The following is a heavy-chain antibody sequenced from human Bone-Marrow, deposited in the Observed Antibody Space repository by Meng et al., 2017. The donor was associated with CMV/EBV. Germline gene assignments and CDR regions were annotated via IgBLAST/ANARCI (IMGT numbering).Heavy chain of an antibody. V-gene: IGHV4-59*01. CDR3: ARASSGVYQLRGAFDI. Sequence: GSLRLSCTVSGGSISSYYWSWIRQPPGKGLEWIGYIYYSGSTNYNPSLKSRVTISVDTSKNQFSLKLSSVTAADTAVYYCARASSGVYQLRGAFDIWGQGTMVTVSS. CDR1: GGSISSYY. CDR2: IYYSGST. J-gene: IGHJ3*02. D-gene: IGHD2-2*01.